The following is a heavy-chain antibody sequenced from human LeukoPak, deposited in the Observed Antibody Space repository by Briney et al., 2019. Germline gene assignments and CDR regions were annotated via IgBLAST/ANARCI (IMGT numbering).Heavy chain of an antibody. CDR2: IDHSGNT. CDR1: DGSLSGYY. Sequence: PSETLSLTCAVYDGSLSGYYWTWIRQPPGKGLEWIGEIDHSGNTNYNPSLKSRVTISVDTSKNQFSLNLRSVTAADTAVYYCERVVAHFDYWGQGTLVTVSS. CDR3: ERVVAHFDY. V-gene: IGHV4-34*01. J-gene: IGHJ4*02. D-gene: IGHD2-15*01.